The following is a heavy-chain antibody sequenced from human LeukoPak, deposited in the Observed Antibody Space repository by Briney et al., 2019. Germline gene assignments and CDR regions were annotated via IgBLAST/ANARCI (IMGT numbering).Heavy chain of an antibody. Sequence: PGGSLRLSCAASGFTFSNYSMNWVRQAPGKGLEWVSSISGSSSYIYYADSVKGRFTISRDNAKNSPYLQMNSLRAEDTAVYYCARGPISVVAALGIFDYWGQGTLVTVSS. D-gene: IGHD2-15*01. CDR3: ARGPISVVAALGIFDY. V-gene: IGHV3-21*01. J-gene: IGHJ4*02. CDR2: ISGSSSYI. CDR1: GFTFSNYS.